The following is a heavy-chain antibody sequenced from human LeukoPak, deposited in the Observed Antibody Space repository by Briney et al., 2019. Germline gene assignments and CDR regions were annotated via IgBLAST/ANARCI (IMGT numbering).Heavy chain of an antibody. V-gene: IGHV4-59*01. CDR3: ASGAGWYGN. CDR1: GGSITSDY. CDR2: IRYSGTT. D-gene: IGHD6-19*01. Sequence: SETLSLTCTVSGGSITSDYWSWIRQPPGKGLEWIAYIRYSGTTNYNPSLKSRVTISLDTSKNQFSLKLTSVTAADTAVYYCASGAGWYGNWGQGTLVTVSS. J-gene: IGHJ4*02.